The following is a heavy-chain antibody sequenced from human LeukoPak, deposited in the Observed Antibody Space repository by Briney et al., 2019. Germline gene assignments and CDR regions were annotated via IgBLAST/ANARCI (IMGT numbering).Heavy chain of an antibody. D-gene: IGHD2-2*01. J-gene: IGHJ3*02. Sequence: GASVKVSCKASGYTFTSYDINWVRQATGQGLEWMGWMNPNSGNTGYAQKFQGRVTMTRNTSISTAYMELSSLRSEDTAVYYCARLYCSSTSCYGDDAFDIWGQGTMVTVSS. CDR3: ARLYCSSTSCYGDDAFDI. CDR2: MNPNSGNT. CDR1: GYTFTSYD. V-gene: IGHV1-8*01.